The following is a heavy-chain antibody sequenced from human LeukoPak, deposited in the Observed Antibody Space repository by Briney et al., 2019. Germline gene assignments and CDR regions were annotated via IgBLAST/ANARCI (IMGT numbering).Heavy chain of an antibody. CDR3: ARGGFLEWLYGMDV. CDR2: IYSGGST. D-gene: IGHD3-3*01. CDR1: GFTVSSTY. Sequence: GGSLRLSCAASGFTVSSTYMSWFRKAPGKGLEWSSVIYSGGSTYYADSVKGRFTISRDNSKNTLYLQMNSLRAEDTAVYYCARGGFLEWLYGMDVWGQGTTVTVSS. V-gene: IGHV3-66*02. J-gene: IGHJ6*02.